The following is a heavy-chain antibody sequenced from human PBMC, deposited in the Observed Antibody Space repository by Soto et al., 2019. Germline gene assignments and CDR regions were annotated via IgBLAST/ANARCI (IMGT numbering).Heavy chain of an antibody. CDR3: ARDPLT. J-gene: IGHJ4*02. CDR1: GGSISSGGYY. V-gene: IGHV4-31*03. Sequence: QVQLQESGPGLVKPSQTLSLTCTVSGGSISSGGYYWNWIRQHPGKGLEWLGYIYYSGSTYDNPSLKRRVTISVDTSKTQYSPKLSSVTGAAKAVYYCARDPLTWGKGTLVTVSS. CDR2: IYYSGST.